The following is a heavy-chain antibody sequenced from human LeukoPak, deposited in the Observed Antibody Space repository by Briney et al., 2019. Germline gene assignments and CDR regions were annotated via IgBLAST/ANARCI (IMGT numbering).Heavy chain of an antibody. CDR3: ARSSYSSSSSV. Sequence: GGSLRLSCAVSGFTFSRLWMSWSRQAPGKGLEWVASINSDGSEGYYADVVKGRFTISRDNAKNSLYLQINSLRAEDTAVYYCARSSYSSSSSVWGQGTMVTVSS. D-gene: IGHD6-6*01. J-gene: IGHJ3*01. CDR2: INSDGSEG. CDR1: GFTFSRLW. V-gene: IGHV3-7*03.